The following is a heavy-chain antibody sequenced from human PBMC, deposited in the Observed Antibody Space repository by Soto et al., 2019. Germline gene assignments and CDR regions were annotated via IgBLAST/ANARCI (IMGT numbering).Heavy chain of an antibody. CDR3: ARVPISRGSGWYDFDF. V-gene: IGHV3-48*04. J-gene: IGHJ4*02. D-gene: IGHD6-19*01. CDR1: GFTFSSYS. CDR2: ISHSGTNT. Sequence: PGGSLRLSCAASGFTFSSYSMSWVLQAPGKGLEWVSDISHSGTNTNYADSVKGRFTISRDNAKNSLYLQMNSLRAEDTAVFYCARVPISRGSGWYDFDFWGQGTVVTVSS.